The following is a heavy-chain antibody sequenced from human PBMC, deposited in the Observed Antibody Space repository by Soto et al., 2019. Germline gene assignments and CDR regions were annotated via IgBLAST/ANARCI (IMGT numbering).Heavy chain of an antibody. V-gene: IGHV3-30*03. CDR1: GFPFTSYG. CDR2: ISYDGSDK. CDR3: VGGQYYFDY. J-gene: IGHJ4*02. D-gene: IGHD3-10*01. Sequence: QVQLVESGGGVVQPGRSLILSCAASGFPFTSYGMHWVREGPDKGLEWVAIISYDGSDKYYADSVKGRFTISRDNSKNTLYLQMISLRPEDAALYYCVGGQYYFDYRGQGTLVIVSS.